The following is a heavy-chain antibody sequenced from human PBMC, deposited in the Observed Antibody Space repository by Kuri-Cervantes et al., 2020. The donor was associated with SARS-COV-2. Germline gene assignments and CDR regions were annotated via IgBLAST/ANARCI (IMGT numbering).Heavy chain of an antibody. J-gene: IGHJ4*02. V-gene: IGHV3-21*01. CDR3: ARHTQGDN. Sequence: GGSLRLSCAASGFTFSNAWMSWVRQAPGKGLEWVSSISSSSSYIYYADSVKGRFTISRDNAKNSLYLQMNSLRAEDTAVYYCARHTQGDNWGQGTLVTVSS. CDR1: GFTFSNAW. CDR2: ISSSSSYI.